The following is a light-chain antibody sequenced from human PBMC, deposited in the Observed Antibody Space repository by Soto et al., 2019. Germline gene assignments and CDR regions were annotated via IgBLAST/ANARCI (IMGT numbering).Light chain of an antibody. J-gene: IGKJ4*01. Sequence: EIVLTQSPATLSLSPGERATLSCRASQSVSSYLAWYQQKPGQAPRLLIYDASNRATGIPARFSGSGSGTDXXXXXXXLXPEDFVXYYXQQRSNWPLTFGGGTKVEIK. CDR3: QQRSNWPLT. CDR1: QSVSSY. V-gene: IGKV3-11*01. CDR2: DAS.